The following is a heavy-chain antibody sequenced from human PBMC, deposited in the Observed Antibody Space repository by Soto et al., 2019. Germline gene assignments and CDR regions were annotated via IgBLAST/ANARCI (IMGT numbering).Heavy chain of an antibody. CDR2: MNPNTGNT. CDR1: GYTFTSNG. CDR3: ARADRYGSGSYYFDY. J-gene: IGHJ4*02. V-gene: IGHV1-8*01. D-gene: IGHD3-10*01. Sequence: ASVKVSCKASGYTFTSNGVNWVRQAAGQGLEWMGWMNPNTGNTGYAQKFQGRVTMTRNTPISTAYIELSSLTSEDTAVYYCARADRYGSGSYYFDYWGQGTLVTVSS.